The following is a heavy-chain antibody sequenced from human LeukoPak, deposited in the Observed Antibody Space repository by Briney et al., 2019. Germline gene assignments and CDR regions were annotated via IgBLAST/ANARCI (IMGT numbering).Heavy chain of an antibody. V-gene: IGHV4-38-2*01. CDR3: ARLTREMATKHFDY. CDR2: IYHSGST. J-gene: IGHJ4*02. D-gene: IGHD5-24*01. CDR1: GYSISSGYY. Sequence: SETLSLTCAVSGYSISSGYYWGWIRQPPGKGLEWIGSIYHSGSTYYNPSLKSRVTISVDTSKNQFSLKLSSVTAADTAVYYCARLTREMATKHFDYWGQGALVTVSS.